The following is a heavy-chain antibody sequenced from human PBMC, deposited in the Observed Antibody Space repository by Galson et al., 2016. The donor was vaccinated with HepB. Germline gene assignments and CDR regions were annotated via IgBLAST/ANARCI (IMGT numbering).Heavy chain of an antibody. CDR1: AFNIRKNY. J-gene: IGHJ4*02. CDR2: IYSGTST. V-gene: IGHV3-53*01. Sequence: SLRLSCAASAFNIRKNYMSWVRQAPGQGLEWVSTIYSGTSTYYADSVKGRFTISRDNSKNTLYLQMNSLRAEDTAIYYCARVPDYSPTFFDYWGQGTLATVSS. CDR3: ARVPDYSPTFFDY. D-gene: IGHD3-9*01.